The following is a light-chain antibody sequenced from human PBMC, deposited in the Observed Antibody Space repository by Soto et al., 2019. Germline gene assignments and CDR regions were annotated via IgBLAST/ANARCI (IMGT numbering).Light chain of an antibody. Sequence: QSVLTQPASVSGSPGQSITISCSGTSSDIGSYDHVAWYEQFPGKSPMLIIYAVSDRPSGVSDRFSGSNSGISASLTISRLQPEDEADYYCISYTDRQSYLFGTGTKVTVL. V-gene: IGLV2-14*03. CDR2: AVS. J-gene: IGLJ1*01. CDR3: ISYTDRQSYL. CDR1: SSDIGSYDH.